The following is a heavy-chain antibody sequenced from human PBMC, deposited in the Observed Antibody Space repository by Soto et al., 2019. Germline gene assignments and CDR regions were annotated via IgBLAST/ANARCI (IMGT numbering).Heavy chain of an antibody. V-gene: IGHV4-59*01. CDR3: ARGGDNSPWYYNF. D-gene: IGHD3-16*01. CDR2: IFSTGTT. CDR1: GGSINNNY. Sequence: PSETLSLTCTVSGGSINNNYWSWIRQPPGKGLEWIGYIFSTGTTNYNPSLESRVTISVDTSKNQLSLKLRSATAADTAVYYCARGGDNSPWYYNFWGQGTLVTV. J-gene: IGHJ4*02.